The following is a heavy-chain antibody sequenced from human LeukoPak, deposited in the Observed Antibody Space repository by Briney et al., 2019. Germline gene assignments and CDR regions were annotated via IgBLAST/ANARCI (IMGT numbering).Heavy chain of an antibody. CDR1: GFTLSSYA. V-gene: IGHV3-23*01. J-gene: IGHJ4*02. CDR3: AKGNRPAIQLWTHY. Sequence: PGGSLRLSCAASGFTLSSYAMSWVRQAPGKGLEWVSAISGSGGSTYYADSVKGRFTISRDNSKNTLYLQMNSLRAEDTAVYYCAKGNRPAIQLWTHYWGREPWSPSPQ. D-gene: IGHD5-18*01. CDR2: ISGSGGST.